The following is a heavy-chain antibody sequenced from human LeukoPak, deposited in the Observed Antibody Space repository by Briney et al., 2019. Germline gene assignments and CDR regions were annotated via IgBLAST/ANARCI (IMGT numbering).Heavy chain of an antibody. J-gene: IGHJ3*01. CDR1: GFTFRTYG. V-gene: IGHV3-30*02. D-gene: IGHD6-19*01. CDR2: IQSDGSKE. CDR3: AKDSDIAVAGTDDAFDL. Sequence: GGSLRLSCAGSGFTFRTYGIHWVRQAPGKGLEWVAAIQSDGSKEYYADSVKGRFTISRDNSKNTLYLQVNSLRAEDTAVYYCAKDSDIAVAGTDDAFDLWGQGTMVTVSS.